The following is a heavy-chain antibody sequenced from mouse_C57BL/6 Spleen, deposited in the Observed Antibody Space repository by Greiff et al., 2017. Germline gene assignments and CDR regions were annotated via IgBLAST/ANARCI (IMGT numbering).Heavy chain of an antibody. V-gene: IGHV1-15*01. Sequence: VQLQQSGAELVRPGASVTLSCKASGYTFTDYEMHWVKQTPVHGLEWIGAIDPETGGTAYNQKFKGKAILTADKSSSTAYMELRSLTSADSAVYYCTRSYYGRGGNYFDYWGQGTTLTVSS. CDR1: GYTFTDYE. CDR2: IDPETGGT. CDR3: TRSYYGRGGNYFDY. D-gene: IGHD1-1*01. J-gene: IGHJ2*01.